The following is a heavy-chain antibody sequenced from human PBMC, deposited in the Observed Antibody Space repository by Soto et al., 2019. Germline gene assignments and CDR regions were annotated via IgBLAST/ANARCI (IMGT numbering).Heavy chain of an antibody. V-gene: IGHV4-38-2*01. CDR2: IYHSGTT. CDR1: GYSISSGYY. CDR3: ARKSITASGYFDY. J-gene: IGHJ4*02. Sequence: SETLSLTCGVSGYSISSGYYWGWIRQAPGKGLEWIGSIYHSGTTYYNPSLQSRVTISVDTSKNQFSLKLNFVTAAETAMYYCARKSITASGYFDYWGQGILVTVSS. D-gene: IGHD6-13*01.